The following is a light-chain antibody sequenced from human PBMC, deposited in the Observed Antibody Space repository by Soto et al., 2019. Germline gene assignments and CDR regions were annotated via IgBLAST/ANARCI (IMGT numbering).Light chain of an antibody. CDR3: QQTHTFPWT. V-gene: IGKV1-39*01. Sequence: DLRMTQSPSSLSASVRDRVTITCRASQSIGSNLNWYQQSPGRAPKLLVFAASSKSRGVPLRFDARGSGTEFSLTSNSLQPEDVATYYCQQTHTFPWTFGQVTKVDVK. J-gene: IGKJ1*01. CDR1: QSIGSN. CDR2: AAS.